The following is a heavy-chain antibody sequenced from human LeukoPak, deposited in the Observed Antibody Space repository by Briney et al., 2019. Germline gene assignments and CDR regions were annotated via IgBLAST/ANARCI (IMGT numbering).Heavy chain of an antibody. CDR3: ARDPPNYYGSGSPGY. CDR1: GFTFRSYW. V-gene: IGHV3-7*01. J-gene: IGHJ4*02. D-gene: IGHD3-10*01. Sequence: PGGSLRLSCAASGFTFRSYWMSWVRQAPGKGLEWVANIKQDGSEKYYVDSVKGRFTISRDNAKNSLYLQMNSLRAEDTAVYYCARDPPNYYGSGSPGYWGQGTLVTVSS. CDR2: IKQDGSEK.